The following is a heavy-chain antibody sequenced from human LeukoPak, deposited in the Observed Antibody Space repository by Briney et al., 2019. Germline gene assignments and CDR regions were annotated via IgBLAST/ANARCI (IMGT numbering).Heavy chain of an antibody. CDR3: ASRKAPGIAAAGTLLDY. CDR1: GFTVSSNY. Sequence: GGSLRLSCAASGFTVSSNYMSWVRQAPEKGLEWVSDIYSGGSTYYADSVKGRFTISRDNSKNTLYLQMNSLRAEDTAVYYCASRKAPGIAAAGTLLDYWGQGTLVTVSS. J-gene: IGHJ4*02. V-gene: IGHV3-66*01. CDR2: IYSGGST. D-gene: IGHD6-13*01.